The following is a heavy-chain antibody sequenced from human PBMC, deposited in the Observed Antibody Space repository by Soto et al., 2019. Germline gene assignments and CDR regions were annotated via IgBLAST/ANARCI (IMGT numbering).Heavy chain of an antibody. J-gene: IGHJ3*02. CDR2: ISGSGGST. V-gene: IGHV3-23*01. CDR3: AKDPPLVGATWGTDAFDI. Sequence: GGSLRLSCVASGFTVSGSYMTWVRQAPGKGLEWVSAISGSGGSTYYADSVKGRFTISRDNSKNTLYLQMNSLRAEDTAVYYCAKDPPLVGATWGTDAFDIWGQGTMVTVS. CDR1: GFTVSGSY. D-gene: IGHD1-26*01.